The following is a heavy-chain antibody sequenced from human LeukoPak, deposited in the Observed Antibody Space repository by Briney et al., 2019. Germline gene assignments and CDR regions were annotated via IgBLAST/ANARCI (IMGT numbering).Heavy chain of an antibody. Sequence: PGGTLRLSCAASGLTFSSYGMSWVRQAPGQGLEWVSVISGSGDRTYYADSVKGRFTISRDNSKNTLYLQMNSLRAEDTAVYYCAKAAYGSESYYDPFDYWGQGTLVTVSS. CDR3: AKAAYGSESYYDPFDY. D-gene: IGHD3-10*01. J-gene: IGHJ4*02. CDR1: GLTFSSYG. V-gene: IGHV3-23*01. CDR2: ISGSGDRT.